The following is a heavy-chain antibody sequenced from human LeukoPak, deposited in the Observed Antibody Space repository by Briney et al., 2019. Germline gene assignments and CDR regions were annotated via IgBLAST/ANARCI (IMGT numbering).Heavy chain of an antibody. CDR2: IYSGGST. CDR3: ARDGSGRYCSSTSCLDAFDI. CDR1: GFTVSSNY. J-gene: IGHJ3*02. V-gene: IGHV3-66*01. Sequence: PGGSLRLSCAASGFTVSSNYMSWVRQAPGKGLEWVSVIYSGGSTYYADSVKGRFTISRDNSKNTLYLQMNSLRAEDTAVYYCARDGSGRYCSSTSCLDAFDIWGQGTMVTVSS. D-gene: IGHD2-2*01.